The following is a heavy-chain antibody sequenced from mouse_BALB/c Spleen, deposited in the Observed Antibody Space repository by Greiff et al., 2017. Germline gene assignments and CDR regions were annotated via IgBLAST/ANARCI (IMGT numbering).Heavy chain of an antibody. CDR2: ISSGGSYT. Sequence: EVKLVESGGGLVKPGGSLKLSCAASGFTFSSYAMSWVRQSPEKRLEWVAEISSGGSYTYYPDTVTGRFTISRDNAKNTLYLEMSSLRSEDTAMYYCARYDGYYAMDYWGQGTSVTVSS. CDR3: ARYDGYYAMDY. CDR1: GFTFSSYA. V-gene: IGHV5-9-4*01. J-gene: IGHJ4*01. D-gene: IGHD2-12*01.